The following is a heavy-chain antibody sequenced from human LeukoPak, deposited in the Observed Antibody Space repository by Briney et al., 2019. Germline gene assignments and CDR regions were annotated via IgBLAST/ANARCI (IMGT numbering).Heavy chain of an antibody. CDR1: AYTFNVGD. Sequence: GASVNVSCKAAAYTFNVGDLYMSWLAPGQGLEWMGWLNPKTGGTNYAQTFQGRATMTRDTSISTAYMKLSRLTCEERTRYYCAVVTVNHVSWFYPWGQGTLVTVSS. J-gene: IGHJ5*02. D-gene: IGHD4-23*01. CDR3: AVVTVNHVSWFYP. V-gene: IGHV1-2*02. CDR2: LNPKTGGT.